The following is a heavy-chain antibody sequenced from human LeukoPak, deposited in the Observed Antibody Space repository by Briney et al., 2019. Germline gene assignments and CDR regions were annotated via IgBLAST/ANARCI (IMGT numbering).Heavy chain of an antibody. V-gene: IGHV3-23*01. D-gene: IGHD3-3*01. CDR1: GFAFSGYV. CDR3: AKGSAYADF. Sequence: GGSLRLSCAASGFAFSGYVMSWVRQAPGKGLEWVSTISGSGGSTYYADSVKGRFTISIDNPKNTLSLQMNSLRAEDTAVYYCAKGSAYADFWGQGTLVTVSS. J-gene: IGHJ4*02. CDR2: ISGSGGST.